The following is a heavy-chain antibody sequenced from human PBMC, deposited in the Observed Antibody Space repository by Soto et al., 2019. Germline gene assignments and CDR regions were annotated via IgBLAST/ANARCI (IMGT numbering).Heavy chain of an antibody. Sequence: SETLSLTCAVYGGSFSGYYWSWIRQPPGKGLEWIGEINHSGSTNYNPSLKSRVTISVDTSKNQFSLKLSSVTAADTAVYYCARGPIEALRNWFDPWGQGTLVTVSS. CDR2: INHSGST. CDR3: ARGPIEALRNWFDP. V-gene: IGHV4-34*01. J-gene: IGHJ5*02. CDR1: GGSFSGYY. D-gene: IGHD6-6*01.